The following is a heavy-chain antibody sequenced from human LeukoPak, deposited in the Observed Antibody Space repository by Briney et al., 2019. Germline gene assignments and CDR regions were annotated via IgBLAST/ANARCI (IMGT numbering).Heavy chain of an antibody. D-gene: IGHD3-22*01. Sequence: TSETLSLTCTVSGGSISRYYWSWIRQPPGKGLEWIGYIYTSGSTLYNPSLKSRVTISVDTSKNQFSLKLSSVTAADTAVYYCARRFDTTGYVDYWGQGTLVTVSS. CDR3: ARRFDTTGYVDY. J-gene: IGHJ4*02. CDR2: IYTSGST. CDR1: GGSISRYY. V-gene: IGHV4-4*09.